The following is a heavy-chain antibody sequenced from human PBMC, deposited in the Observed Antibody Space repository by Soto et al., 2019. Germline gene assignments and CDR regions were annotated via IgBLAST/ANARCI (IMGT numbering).Heavy chain of an antibody. CDR2: IYYSGST. CDR3: ARQGDGYNFGPWY. Sequence: SETLSLTCTVSGGSISSSSYYWGWIRQPPGKGLEWIGSIYYSGSTYYNPSLKSRVTISVDTSKNQFSLKLSSVTAADTAVYYCARQGDGYNFGPWYWGQGTLVTVSS. D-gene: IGHD5-18*01. CDR1: GGSISSSSYY. V-gene: IGHV4-39*01. J-gene: IGHJ4*02.